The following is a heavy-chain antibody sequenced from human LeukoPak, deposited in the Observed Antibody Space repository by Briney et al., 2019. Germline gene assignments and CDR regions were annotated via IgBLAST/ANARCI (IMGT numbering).Heavy chain of an antibody. CDR2: IYWDDDK. J-gene: IGHJ4*02. CDR3: AHKGGSSGPNHFEY. Sequence: ESGPTLVKPPQTLTLTCTFSGFSLSTSGVGVGWIRQPPGKALEWLALIYWDDDKRYSPSMKSRLTITKDTSKNQVVLTMTNMDPVDTATYYCAHKGGSSGPNHFEYWGQGTLVTVSS. V-gene: IGHV2-5*02. CDR1: GFSLSTSGVG. D-gene: IGHD3-22*01.